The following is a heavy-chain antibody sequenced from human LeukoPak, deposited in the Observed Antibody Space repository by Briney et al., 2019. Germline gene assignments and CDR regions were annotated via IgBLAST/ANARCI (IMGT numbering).Heavy chain of an antibody. V-gene: IGHV4-4*07. CDR2: IYSSGST. CDR3: AKARGTYYWESHFDF. J-gene: IGHJ4*02. CDR1: GGSISDYF. Sequence: PWETLSLTCTVSGGSISDYFWNWIRQPAGKGLEWIGRIYSSGSTHYNPSLKGRATMSVDTPKNHFSLKLSSVTAADTAVYDCAKARGTYYWESHFDFGARGTRVSVP. D-gene: IGHD1-26*01.